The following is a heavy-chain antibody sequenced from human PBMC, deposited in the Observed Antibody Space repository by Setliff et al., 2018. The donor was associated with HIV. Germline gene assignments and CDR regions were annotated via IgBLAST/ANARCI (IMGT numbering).Heavy chain of an antibody. CDR1: GYTFVSYG. Sequence: ASVKVSCKASGYTFVSYGISWVRQAPGQGLEWMGWISADNGNTNYAQKLQGRVTMTTDTSTSTADMELRSLRSDDTAVYYCARVPGARPYYYYMDVWGKGTTVTVSS. J-gene: IGHJ6*03. V-gene: IGHV1-18*01. CDR2: ISADNGNT. CDR3: ARVPGARPYYYYMDV. D-gene: IGHD3-10*01.